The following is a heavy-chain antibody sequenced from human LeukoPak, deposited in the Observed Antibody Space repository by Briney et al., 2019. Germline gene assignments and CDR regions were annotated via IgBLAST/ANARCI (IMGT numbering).Heavy chain of an antibody. CDR3: ARETDIGGYYFDY. CDR2: IYYSGNS. J-gene: IGHJ4*02. D-gene: IGHD3-22*01. Sequence: SETLSLTCTVSGGSISSSIYYWGWIRQPPGKGPEWIGSIYYSGNSYYNPSLKSRVTISVDTSKNQFSLKLGSVTAADTAVYFCARETDIGGYYFDYWGQGTLVTVSS. CDR1: GGSISSSIYY. V-gene: IGHV4-39*07.